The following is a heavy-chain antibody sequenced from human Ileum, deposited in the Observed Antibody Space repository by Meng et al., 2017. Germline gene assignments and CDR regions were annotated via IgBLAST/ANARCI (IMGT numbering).Heavy chain of an antibody. Sequence: GGSLRLSCADSGFTFSTYWMAWVRQTPGKGLLEWVANIGEDGGEKHYADSVKGRFTISRDNSKNSMHLQMNSLRAEDTAIYYCASDHCRNWGQGTQVTVSS. V-gene: IGHV3-7*01. CDR3: ASDHCRN. CDR1: GFTFSTYW. CDR2: IGEDGGEK. J-gene: IGHJ4*02.